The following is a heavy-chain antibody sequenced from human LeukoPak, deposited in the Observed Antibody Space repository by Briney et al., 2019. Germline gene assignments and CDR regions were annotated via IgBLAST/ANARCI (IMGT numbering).Heavy chain of an antibody. J-gene: IGHJ3*02. CDR1: GFTVSNKY. Sequence: PGGSLRLSCAASGFTVSNKYMTWVRQAPGKGLEWVSVIYSGGSTYYADSVKGRFTISRDNSKNTVYLQMNSLRAEDTAVYYCAKAMVAAPDGAFDIWGQGTMVTVSS. D-gene: IGHD2-15*01. CDR2: IYSGGST. V-gene: IGHV3-53*01. CDR3: AKAMVAAPDGAFDI.